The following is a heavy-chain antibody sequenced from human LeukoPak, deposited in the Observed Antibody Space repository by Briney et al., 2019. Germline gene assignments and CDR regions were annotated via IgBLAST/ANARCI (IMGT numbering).Heavy chain of an antibody. J-gene: IGHJ4*02. CDR1: GGSISSYY. D-gene: IGHD5-24*01. Sequence: SSETLSLTCTVSGGSISSYYWSWIRQPPGKGLEWIGYMFSSGSTNSNPSLQSRVTLSVDTSKTQFSLQLTSVTAADTAVYFCARHGWERAYNYGNESPTFFDSFGQGTLVIVSS. CDR3: ARHGWERAYNYGNESPTFFDS. V-gene: IGHV4-59*08. CDR2: MFSSGST.